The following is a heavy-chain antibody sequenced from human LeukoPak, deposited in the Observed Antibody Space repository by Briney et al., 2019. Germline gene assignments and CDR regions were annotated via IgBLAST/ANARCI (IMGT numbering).Heavy chain of an antibody. CDR3: ARELLWFGEFSDAFDI. Sequence: SETLSLTCTVSGGSISSSSYYWGWIRQPPGKGLEWIGSIYYSGSTYYNPSLKSRVTISVDTSKNQFSLKLSSVTAADTAVYYCARELLWFGEFSDAFDIWGQGTMVTVSS. J-gene: IGHJ3*02. CDR2: IYYSGST. CDR1: GGSISSSSYY. D-gene: IGHD3-10*01. V-gene: IGHV4-39*07.